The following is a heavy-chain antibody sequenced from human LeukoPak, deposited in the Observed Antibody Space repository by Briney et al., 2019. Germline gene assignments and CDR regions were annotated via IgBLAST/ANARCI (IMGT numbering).Heavy chain of an antibody. CDR1: GGSFSGYY. V-gene: IGHV4-34*01. CDR3: AREGTCGGSCYDHNAFDI. CDR2: INHSGST. D-gene: IGHD2-15*01. J-gene: IGHJ3*02. Sequence: PSETLSLTCAVYGGSFSGYYWSWIRQPPGKGLEGIGEINHSGSTNYNPSLKSRVTISVDSSKNQFSLKLSSVTAADTAVYYCAREGTCGGSCYDHNAFDIWGQGTMVTVSS.